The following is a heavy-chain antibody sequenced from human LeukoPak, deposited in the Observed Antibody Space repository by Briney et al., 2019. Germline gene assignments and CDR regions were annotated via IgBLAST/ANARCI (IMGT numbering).Heavy chain of an antibody. V-gene: IGHV1-2*02. D-gene: IGHD2-2*01. CDR1: GYTFTSYG. J-gene: IGHJ5*02. Sequence: ASVKVSSKASGYTFTSYGISWVRQAPGQGLEWMGWINPNSGGTNYAQKFQGRVTMTRDTSISTAYMELSRLRSDDTAVYYCARARYCSSTSCAPAGWFDPWGQGTLVTVSS. CDR3: ARARYCSSTSCAPAGWFDP. CDR2: INPNSGGT.